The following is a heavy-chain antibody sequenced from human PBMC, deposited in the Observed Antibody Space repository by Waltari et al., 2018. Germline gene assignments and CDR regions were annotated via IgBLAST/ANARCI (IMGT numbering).Heavy chain of an antibody. CDR1: GGSISSSSYY. J-gene: IGHJ6*03. Sequence: QLQLQESGPGLVKPSETLSLTCTVSGGSISSSSYYWGWIRQPQGKGQEGIGSIYSSGSTYSNPSRKIRVTIAVDTPKNQFSLRLISVTAADTVVYYCARIVGATWGYYYYYMDVWGKGTTVTVSS. V-gene: IGHV4-39*01. D-gene: IGHD1-26*01. CDR3: ARIVGATWGYYYYYMDV. CDR2: IYSSGST.